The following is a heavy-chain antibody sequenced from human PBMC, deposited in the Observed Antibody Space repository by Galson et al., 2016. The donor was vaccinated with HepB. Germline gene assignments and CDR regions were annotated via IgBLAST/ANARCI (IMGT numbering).Heavy chain of an antibody. CDR2: LYSGGGT. CDR3: ARGPGGTGDAFDI. V-gene: IGHV3-53*01. D-gene: IGHD2-15*01. Sequence: SLRLSCAVSGFTVSSTYMSWVRQAPGKGLECVSVLYSGGGTHYADSVKGRFTISRDNSKNTLYLQMNSLRAEDTALYYCARGPGGTGDAFDIWGQGTVVTVSS. J-gene: IGHJ3*02. CDR1: GFTVSSTY.